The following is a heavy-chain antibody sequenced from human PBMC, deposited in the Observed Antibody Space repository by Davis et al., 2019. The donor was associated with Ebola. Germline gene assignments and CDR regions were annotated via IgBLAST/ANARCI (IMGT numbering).Heavy chain of an antibody. CDR3: ARDLIGSVGESDY. D-gene: IGHD3-16*01. CDR1: GFTFSSYW. V-gene: IGHV3-74*01. J-gene: IGHJ4*02. CDR2: INSDGSST. Sequence: GESLKISCAASGFTFSSYWMHWVRQAPGKGLVWVSRINSDGSSTSYADSVKGRFTISRDNAKNSLYLQMNSLRAEDTAVYYCARDLIGSVGESDYWGQGTLVTVSS.